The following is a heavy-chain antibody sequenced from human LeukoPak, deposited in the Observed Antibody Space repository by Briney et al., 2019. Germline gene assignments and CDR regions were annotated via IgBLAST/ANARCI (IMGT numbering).Heavy chain of an antibody. J-gene: IGHJ3*02. CDR3: ARVAGDSMPELNDDAFDI. V-gene: IGHV4-34*01. D-gene: IGHD3-22*01. Sequence: PSETLSLTCAVYGGSFSGYYWSWIRQPPGKGLEWIGEINHSGSTNYNPSLKSRVTISVDTSKNQFSLKLSSVTAADTAVYYCARVAGDSMPELNDDAFDIWGQGTMVTVSS. CDR2: INHSGST. CDR1: GGSFSGYY.